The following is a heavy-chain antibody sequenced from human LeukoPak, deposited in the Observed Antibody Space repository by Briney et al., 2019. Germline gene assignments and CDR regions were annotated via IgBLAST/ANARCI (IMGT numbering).Heavy chain of an antibody. Sequence: GGSLRLSCAASGFTFSGYAMSWVRQSPGKGLEWVSAISGGGGTTYYAYYADSVKGRFTISRDNAKNSLYLQMNSLRVEDTAVYYCAREAGYYASGSYRNWFDPWGQGTLVTVSS. CDR3: AREAGYYASGSYRNWFDP. CDR2: ISGGGGTTY. J-gene: IGHJ5*02. CDR1: GFTFSGYA. V-gene: IGHV3-48*03. D-gene: IGHD3-10*01.